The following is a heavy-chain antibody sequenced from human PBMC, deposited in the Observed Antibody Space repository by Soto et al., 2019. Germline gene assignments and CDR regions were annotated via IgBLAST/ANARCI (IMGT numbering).Heavy chain of an antibody. J-gene: IGHJ6*02. D-gene: IGHD2-15*01. CDR3: ARGWYCSGGSCYFRYYYYYGMDV. V-gene: IGHV1-8*01. CDR2: MNPNSGNT. Sequence: QVQLVQSGAEVKKPGASVKVSCKASGYTFTSYDINWVRQATGQGLEWMGWMNPNSGNTGYAQKFQGRVTMTRNTSISTAYMELSSLRSEDTAVYCCARGWYCSGGSCYFRYYYYYGMDVWGQGTTVTVSS. CDR1: GYTFTSYD.